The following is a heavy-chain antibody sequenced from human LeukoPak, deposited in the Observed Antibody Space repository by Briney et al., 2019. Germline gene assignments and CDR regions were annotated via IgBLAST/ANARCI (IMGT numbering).Heavy chain of an antibody. J-gene: IGHJ4*02. V-gene: IGHV3-48*03. CDR3: AKVAKYYYGPETYYFFEQ. CDR2: ISSSGSTI. Sequence: GGSPRLSCAASGFTFSSYEMNWVRQAPGKGLEWVSYISSSGSTIYYADSVKGRFTISRDNAKNSLYLQMNSLRAEDTAVYYCAKVAKYYYGPETYYFFEQWGQGTPVTASS. D-gene: IGHD3-10*01. CDR1: GFTFSSYE.